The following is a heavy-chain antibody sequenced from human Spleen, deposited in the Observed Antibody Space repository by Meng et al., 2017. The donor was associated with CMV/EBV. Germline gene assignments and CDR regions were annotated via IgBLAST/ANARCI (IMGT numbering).Heavy chain of an antibody. CDR3: ARDSFGDHYFDY. V-gene: IGHV1-2*02. D-gene: IGHD3-10*01. J-gene: IGHJ4*02. CDR2: INPNNGGT. CDR1: GYTFSNYA. Sequence: ASVKVSCKASGYTFSNYAIIWVRQAPGQGLVWMGWINPNNGGTNYAQKFQGRVTMTRDTSINTVYMELSRLISDDTAVYYCARDSFGDHYFDYWGQGTLVTVSS.